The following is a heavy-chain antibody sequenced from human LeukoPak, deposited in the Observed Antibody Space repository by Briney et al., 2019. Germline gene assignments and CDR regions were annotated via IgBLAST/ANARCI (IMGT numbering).Heavy chain of an antibody. V-gene: IGHV3-23*01. CDR3: ARYCSGASCYLGLDY. D-gene: IGHD2-2*01. CDR2: ISGSAGST. J-gene: IGHJ4*02. CDR1: GFTFNHYF. Sequence: GGSLRLSCAASGFTFNHYFMTWARQAPGNGLEWVSTISGSAGSTYYADFVKGLFTISRDNSRNTLYLQINSLRADDTAVYYCARYCSGASCYLGLDYWGQGTPSPSPQ.